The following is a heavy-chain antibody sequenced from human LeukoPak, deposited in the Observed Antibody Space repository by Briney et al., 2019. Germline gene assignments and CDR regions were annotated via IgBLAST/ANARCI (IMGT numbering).Heavy chain of an antibody. CDR3: ATSAARPVNYMDV. CDR2: IYYSGST. J-gene: IGHJ6*03. CDR1: GGSISSNSYY. Sequence: SETLSLTCIVSGGSISSNSYYWGWIRQPPGKGLEWIGSIYYSGSTYYNPSLKSRVTISVDTSKNQFSLKLSSVTAADTAVYYCATSAARPVNYMDVWGKGTTVTVSS. V-gene: IGHV4-39*01. D-gene: IGHD6-6*01.